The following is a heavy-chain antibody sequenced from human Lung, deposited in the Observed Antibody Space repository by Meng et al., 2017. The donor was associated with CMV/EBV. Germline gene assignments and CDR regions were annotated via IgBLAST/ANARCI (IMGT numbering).Heavy chain of an antibody. Sequence: QVQVVQSGSELKKPGDSVKVSCQAAGYTFTSSSMNWVRHAPGQGLEWMGWININTGNPTYAQGFTGRFVFSLDTSVSTAYLQIDSLKADDTAVYYCARGNGWRIDYWGQGTLVTVSS. V-gene: IGHV7-4-1*01. CDR3: ARGNGWRIDY. CDR1: GYTFTSSS. J-gene: IGHJ4*02. D-gene: IGHD6-19*01. CDR2: ININTGNP.